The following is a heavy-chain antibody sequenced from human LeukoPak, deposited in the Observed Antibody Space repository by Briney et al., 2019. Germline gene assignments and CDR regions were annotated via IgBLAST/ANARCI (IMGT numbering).Heavy chain of an antibody. Sequence: GGSLRLSCEVSGFSFSTYWMTWVRQAPGKGLEWVANINQHGSETYYVDSVKGRFIISRDNAKNSLFLQMDSLTGEDTAVYYCSRGGLYRYSGTSGDYWGQGTLVTVSS. CDR1: GFSFSTYW. V-gene: IGHV3-7*01. CDR2: INQHGSET. CDR3: SRGGLYRYSGTSGDY. J-gene: IGHJ4*02. D-gene: IGHD1-26*01.